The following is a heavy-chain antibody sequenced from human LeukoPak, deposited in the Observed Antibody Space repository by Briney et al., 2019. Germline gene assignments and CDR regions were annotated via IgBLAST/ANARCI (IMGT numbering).Heavy chain of an antibody. Sequence: SETLSLTCAVYGGSFSGYYWSWIRQPPGKGLEWIGEINHSGSTNYNPSLKSRVTISVDTSKNQFSLKPSSVTAADTAVYYCARGAVYSNYYNYWGQGTLVTVSS. CDR3: ARGAVYSNYYNY. J-gene: IGHJ4*02. D-gene: IGHD4-11*01. CDR2: INHSGST. CDR1: GGSFSGYY. V-gene: IGHV4-34*01.